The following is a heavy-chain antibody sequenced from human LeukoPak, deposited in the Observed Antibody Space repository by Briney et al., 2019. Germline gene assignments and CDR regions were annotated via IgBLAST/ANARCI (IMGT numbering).Heavy chain of an antibody. J-gene: IGHJ4*02. CDR3: VKDRSGSYFDY. CDR2: ISYDGSTK. Sequence: AGGSLRLSCAASGFTFSNYGMHWVRRAPGKGLEWVAVISYDGSTKYYGDSVKGRFTISRDNSKNTLYLQMNSLRGEDTAVYYCVKDRSGSYFDYWGQGTLVTVSS. V-gene: IGHV3-30*18. CDR1: GFTFSNYG. D-gene: IGHD1-26*01.